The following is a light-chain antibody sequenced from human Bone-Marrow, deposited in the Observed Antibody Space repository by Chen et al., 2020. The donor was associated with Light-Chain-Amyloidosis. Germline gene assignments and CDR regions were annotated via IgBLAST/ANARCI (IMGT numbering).Light chain of an antibody. CDR2: RDT. CDR1: DLPTKY. CDR3: QSADSSGTYEVI. Sequence: SYELTQPHSVSVSPGPRARITCSGDDLPTKYAYWYQQKPGQAPVLVIHRDTERPSGISERFSGSSSGTTATLTISGVQAEDEADYHCQSADSSGTYEVIFGGGTKLTVL. V-gene: IGLV3-25*03. J-gene: IGLJ2*01.